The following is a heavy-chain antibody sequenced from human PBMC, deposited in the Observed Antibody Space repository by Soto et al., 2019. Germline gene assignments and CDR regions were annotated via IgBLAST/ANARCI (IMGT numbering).Heavy chain of an antibody. J-gene: IGHJ4*02. CDR1: GGSFSGYY. Sequence: SETLSLTCAVYGGSFSGYYWSWIRQPPGKGLEWIGEINHSGSTNYNPSLKSRVTISVDTSKNQFSLKLSSVTAADTAVYYCARFWSGCIDYWGQGTLVTVSS. CDR2: INHSGST. D-gene: IGHD3-3*01. V-gene: IGHV4-34*01. CDR3: ARFWSGCIDY.